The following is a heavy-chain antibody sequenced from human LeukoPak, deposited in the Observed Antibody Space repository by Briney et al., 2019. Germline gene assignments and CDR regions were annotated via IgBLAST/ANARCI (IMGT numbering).Heavy chain of an antibody. CDR3: ARGYGVYGGWFDP. D-gene: IGHD4-17*01. CDR1: EFTFSNYS. J-gene: IGHJ5*02. V-gene: IGHV3-48*02. Sequence: PGGSLRLSCAASEFTFSNYSMTWVRQAPGKGLEWVSCISNCSRAIKYSDSVKGRFTISRDNAKNSLYLQMNSLRDEDTAVYYCARGYGVYGGWFDPWGQGTLVTVSS. CDR2: ISNCSRAI.